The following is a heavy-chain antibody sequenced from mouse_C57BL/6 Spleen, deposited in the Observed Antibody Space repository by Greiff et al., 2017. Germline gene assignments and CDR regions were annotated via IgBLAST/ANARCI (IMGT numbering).Heavy chain of an antibody. CDR1: GFTFSSYA. CDR2: ISDGGSYT. CDR3: ARDPIYYGYFDV. J-gene: IGHJ1*03. D-gene: IGHD2-1*01. Sequence: EVKLQESGGGLVKPGGSLKLSCAASGFTFSSYAMSWVRQTPEKRLEWVATISDGGSYTYYPDNVKGRFTISRDNAKNNLYLQMSHLKSEDTAMYYCARDPIYYGYFDVWGTGTTVTVSS. V-gene: IGHV5-4*01.